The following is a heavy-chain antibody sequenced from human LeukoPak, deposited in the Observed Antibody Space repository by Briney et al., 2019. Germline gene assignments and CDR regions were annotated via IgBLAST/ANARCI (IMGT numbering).Heavy chain of an antibody. J-gene: IGHJ5*02. CDR1: GGSIGSFH. CDR3: ARDRAPVTMIRGAPGGFDP. CDR2: MFYSGST. V-gene: IGHV4-59*01. D-gene: IGHD3-10*01. Sequence: PSETLSLTCTVSGGSIGSFHWSWIRQPPGKGLEWIGYMFYSGSTNYNPSLKSRVTISVDASKNQFSLKLTSVSAADTAVYYCARDRAPVTMIRGAPGGFDPWGQGTLVTVSS.